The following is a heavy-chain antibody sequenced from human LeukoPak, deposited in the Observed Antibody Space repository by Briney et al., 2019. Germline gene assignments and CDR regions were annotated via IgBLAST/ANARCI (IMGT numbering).Heavy chain of an antibody. CDR3: ARDRDSSSWFVDY. V-gene: IGHV1-46*01. CDR2: INPSGGST. J-gene: IGHJ4*02. Sequence: ASVKVSCKSSGYTFTSYYVHWVRQAPGRGLEWMGIINPSGGSTSYAQRFQGRVTLTRDTSTSTVYMELSSLRSEDTAVSYCARDRDSSSWFVDYWDQGTLVTVSS. CDR1: GYTFTSYY. D-gene: IGHD6-13*01.